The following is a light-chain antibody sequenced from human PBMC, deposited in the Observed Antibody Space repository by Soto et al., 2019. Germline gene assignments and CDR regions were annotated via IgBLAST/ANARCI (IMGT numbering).Light chain of an antibody. J-gene: IGKJ1*01. CDR2: GAF. CDR3: QQHGSSGT. V-gene: IGKV3-20*01. CDR1: QSVSNNY. Sequence: DTVLTQSLGTLSLSPGDRATLSCRASQSVSNNYFAWYQQKPCQPPRLLIYGAFHRASGIPDRFSGSGSGTDFTLTISRLEPDVFAVYYCQQHGSSGTFGQGTKVEIK.